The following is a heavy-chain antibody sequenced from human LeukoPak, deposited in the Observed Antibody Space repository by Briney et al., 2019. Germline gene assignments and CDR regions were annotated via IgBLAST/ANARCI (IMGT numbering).Heavy chain of an antibody. CDR1: GFTFSSYW. CDR2: IKQDGSEK. V-gene: IGHV3-7*01. Sequence: GGSLRLSCAASGFTFSSYWMSWVRQAPGKGLEWVANIKQDGSEKYYVDSVKGRFTISRDNAKNSLYLQMNSLRAGDTAVYYCASTPNGVAAIYFDYWGQGTLVTVSS. CDR3: ASTPNGVAAIYFDY. D-gene: IGHD2-15*01. J-gene: IGHJ4*02.